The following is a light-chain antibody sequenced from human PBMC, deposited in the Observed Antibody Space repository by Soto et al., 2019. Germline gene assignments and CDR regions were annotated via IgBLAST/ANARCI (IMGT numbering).Light chain of an antibody. V-gene: IGLV1-44*01. J-gene: IGLJ2*01. Sequence: QSVLTQPPSASGTPGQRVTISCSGSNSNIGSNAVNWYQQFSGTAPKLLIYRNNQRPSGVPDRFSGSKSGTSASLTISGLQSEDEADYYCAAWDDSLTALFGGGTQLTVL. CDR1: NSNIGSNA. CDR2: RNN. CDR3: AAWDDSLTAL.